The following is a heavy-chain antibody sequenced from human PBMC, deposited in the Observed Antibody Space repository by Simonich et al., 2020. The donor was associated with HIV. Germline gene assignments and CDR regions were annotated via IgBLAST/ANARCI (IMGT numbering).Heavy chain of an antibody. CDR3: ARLKVVGTTNVLYYFDY. V-gene: IGHV4-34*01. CDR1: GGSLSGYF. Sequence: QVQLQQWGAGLLKPSETLSLTCAVYGGSLSGYFWSRIRQPPGKGLEWIGEINHSRSTNYNPSLKSRVTTSVDTSKNQFSLKLSSVTAADTAVYYCARLKVVGTTNVLYYFDYWGQGTLVTVSS. CDR2: INHSRST. D-gene: IGHD1-26*01. J-gene: IGHJ4*02.